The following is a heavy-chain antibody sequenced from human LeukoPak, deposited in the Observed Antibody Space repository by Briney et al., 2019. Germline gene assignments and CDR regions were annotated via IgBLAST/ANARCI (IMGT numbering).Heavy chain of an antibody. Sequence: PGRSLRLSCAASGFTFSSYAMHWVRQAPGKGLEWVANIKQDGSEKYYVDSVKGRFTISRDNAKNSLYLQMNSLRAEDTAVYYCARDPRFRDFDYWGQGTLVTVSS. V-gene: IGHV3-7*01. CDR1: GFTFSSYA. CDR3: ARDPRFRDFDY. J-gene: IGHJ4*02. CDR2: IKQDGSEK.